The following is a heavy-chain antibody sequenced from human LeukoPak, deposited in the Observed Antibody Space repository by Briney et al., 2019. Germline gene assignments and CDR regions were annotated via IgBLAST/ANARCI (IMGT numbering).Heavy chain of an antibody. CDR3: TRVGDIVVAVAATYFDY. Sequence: PGGSLRLSCTASGFTFGDYAMSWVRQAPGKGLEWVGFIRSKAYGGTTEYAASVKGRFTISRDDSKSIAYLQMNSLKTEDTAVYYCTRVGDIVVAVAATYFDYWGQGTLVTVSS. CDR2: IRSKAYGGTT. V-gene: IGHV3-49*04. J-gene: IGHJ4*02. D-gene: IGHD2-15*01. CDR1: GFTFGDYA.